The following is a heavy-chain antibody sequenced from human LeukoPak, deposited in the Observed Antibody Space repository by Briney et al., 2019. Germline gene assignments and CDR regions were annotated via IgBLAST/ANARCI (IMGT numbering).Heavy chain of an antibody. D-gene: IGHD4-17*01. V-gene: IGHV3-23*01. CDR3: AKDDYGDYVLSYSFDY. CDR1: GFTFSSYA. J-gene: IGHJ4*02. Sequence: GGSLRLSCAASGFTFSSYAMSWVRQAPGKGLEWVSAISGSGGSTYYADSVKGRFTISRDNSKNTLYLQMNSLRAEDTAVYYCAKDDYGDYVLSYSFDYWGQGTLVTVSS. CDR2: ISGSGGST.